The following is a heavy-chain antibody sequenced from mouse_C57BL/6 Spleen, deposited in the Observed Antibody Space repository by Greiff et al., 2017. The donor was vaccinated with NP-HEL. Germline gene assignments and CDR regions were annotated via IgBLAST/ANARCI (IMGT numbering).Heavy chain of an antibody. V-gene: IGHV2-5*01. D-gene: IGHD1-1*01. CDR2: IWRGGST. CDR3: AKVATGGNWYFDV. Sequence: VQRVESGPGLVQPSQSLSITCTVSGFSLTSYGVHWVRQSPGKGLEWLGVIWRGGSTDYNAAFMSRLSITKDNSKSQVFFKMNSLQADDTAIYYCAKVATGGNWYFDVWGTGTTVTVSS. CDR1: GFSLTSYG. J-gene: IGHJ1*03.